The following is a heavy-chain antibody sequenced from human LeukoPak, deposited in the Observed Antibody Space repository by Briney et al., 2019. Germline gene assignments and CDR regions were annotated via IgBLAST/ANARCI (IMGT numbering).Heavy chain of an antibody. D-gene: IGHD1-26*01. Sequence: PGGSLRLSCAASGFTFSSYSMNWIRQPPGKGLEWIGEINHSGSTNYNPSLKSRVTISVDTSKNQFSLKLSSVTAADTAVYYCARGGSPVGATNDYWGQGTLVTVSS. CDR3: ARGGSPVGATNDY. CDR1: GFTFSSYS. CDR2: INHSGST. V-gene: IGHV4-34*01. J-gene: IGHJ4*02.